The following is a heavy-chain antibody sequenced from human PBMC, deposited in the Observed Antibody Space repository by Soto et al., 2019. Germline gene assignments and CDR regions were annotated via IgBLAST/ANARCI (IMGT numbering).Heavy chain of an antibody. CDR1: GGSFSGYY. V-gene: IGHV4-34*01. Sequence: SETLSLTCAVYGGSFSGYYWSWIRQPPGKGLEWIGEINHSGNTNYNPSLKSRVTISVDKSKNQFSLKLSSVTAADTAVYYCASQGLPYFDWSPTPLYYMDVWGKGTTVTVS. CDR2: INHSGNT. CDR3: ASQGLPYFDWSPTPLYYMDV. D-gene: IGHD3-9*01. J-gene: IGHJ6*03.